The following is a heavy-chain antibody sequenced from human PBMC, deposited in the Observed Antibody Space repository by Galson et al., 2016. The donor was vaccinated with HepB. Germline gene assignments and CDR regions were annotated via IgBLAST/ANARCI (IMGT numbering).Heavy chain of an antibody. CDR1: SGSISTSDSY. D-gene: IGHD2-8*02. Sequence: SETLSLTCTVSSGSISTSDSYWGWIRQPPGKGLECIATIYYSGSTYYNPSPRSRVTISVDTSKNQFSLLLRSVTATDTAVYYCARQRYAGGVYYPFDHWGQGTLVTVSS. CDR3: ARQRYAGGVYYPFDH. CDR2: IYYSGST. V-gene: IGHV4-39*01. J-gene: IGHJ4*02.